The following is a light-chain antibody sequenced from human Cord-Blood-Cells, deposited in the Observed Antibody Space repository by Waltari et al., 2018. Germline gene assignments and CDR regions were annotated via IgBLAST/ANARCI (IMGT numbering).Light chain of an antibody. J-gene: IGKJ2*01. V-gene: IGKV1-39*01. CDR1: QSISSY. Sequence: DIQMTQSPSSLSASVGARVTITCRASQSISSYLNWYQQKPGKAPKLLIYAASSLQSGVPSRFSGSGSGTDFTLTISSLQPEDFATYYCQQSYSTRYTFGQGTKLEIK. CDR2: AAS. CDR3: QQSYSTRYT.